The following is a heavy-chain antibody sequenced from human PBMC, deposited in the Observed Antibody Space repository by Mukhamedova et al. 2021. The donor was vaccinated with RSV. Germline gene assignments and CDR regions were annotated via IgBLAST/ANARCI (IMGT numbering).Heavy chain of an antibody. CDR1: A. V-gene: IGHV1-58*01. CDR3: AAAKHSSSPLGY. D-gene: IGHD6-13*01. CDR2: IVVGSGNT. J-gene: IGHJ4*02. Sequence: AVQWVRQARGQRPEWIGWIVVGSGNTNYAQKFQERVTITRDMSTSTAYMELSSLRSEDTAVYYCAAAKHSSSPLGYWGQGTLAT.